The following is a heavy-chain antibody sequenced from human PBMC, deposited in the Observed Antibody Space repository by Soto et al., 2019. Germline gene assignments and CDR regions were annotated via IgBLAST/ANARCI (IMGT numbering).Heavy chain of an antibody. CDR3: ARDRRDGYNPDYYFDY. V-gene: IGHV1-69*12. J-gene: IGHJ4*02. CDR1: GGTFSSYA. Sequence: QVQLVQSGAEVKKPGSSVKVSCKASGGTFSSYAISWVRQAPGQGLEWMGGIIPIFGTANYAQKFQGRVTVTADESTSTAYMELSSLRSEDTAVYYCARDRRDGYNPDYYFDYWGQGTLVTVSS. CDR2: IIPIFGTA. D-gene: IGHD5-12*01.